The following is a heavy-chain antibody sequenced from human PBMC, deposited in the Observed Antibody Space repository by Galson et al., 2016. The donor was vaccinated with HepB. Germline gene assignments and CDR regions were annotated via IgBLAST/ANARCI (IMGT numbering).Heavy chain of an antibody. V-gene: IGHV3-11*05. CDR2: ISSYITYT. J-gene: IGHJ4*02. Sequence: SLRLSCAASGFTFSNHYMSWIRQAPGKGLEWVAYISSYITYTNYADSVRGRFTISRDNAKNSLYLQMNSLRAEDTAIYYCAKGPDFWSGYYHFDYWGQGTLVTVSS. CDR1: GFTFSNHY. D-gene: IGHD3-3*01. CDR3: AKGPDFWSGYYHFDY.